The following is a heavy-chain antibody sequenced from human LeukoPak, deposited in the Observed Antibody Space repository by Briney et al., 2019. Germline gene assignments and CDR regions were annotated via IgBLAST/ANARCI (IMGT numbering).Heavy chain of an antibody. D-gene: IGHD1-26*01. V-gene: IGHV4-59*01. J-gene: IGHJ3*02. CDR1: GGSISNYY. CDR2: IHYSGIT. CDR3: ARAGRWEGRPHAFDI. Sequence: SETLSLTCTVSGGSISNYYWNCIRQPPGKGLEWIGYIHYSGITNYNPSLKSRVTISVDTSKNQFSLKLSSVTAADTAVYYCARAGRWEGRPHAFDIWGQGTMVAVSS.